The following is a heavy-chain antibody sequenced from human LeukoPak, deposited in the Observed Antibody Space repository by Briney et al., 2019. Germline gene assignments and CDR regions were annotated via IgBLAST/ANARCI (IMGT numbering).Heavy chain of an antibody. CDR2: IYYSGST. D-gene: IGHD4-17*01. CDR3: AKGTFTTVTTFGY. J-gene: IGHJ4*02. CDR1: GGSISSYY. V-gene: IGHV4-59*01. Sequence: SETLSLTCTVSGGSISSYYWSWIRQPPGKGLEWIGYIYYSGSTNYNPSLKSRVTISVDTSKNQFSLKLSSMTAADTAVYYCAKGTFTTVTTFGYWGQGTPVNVFS.